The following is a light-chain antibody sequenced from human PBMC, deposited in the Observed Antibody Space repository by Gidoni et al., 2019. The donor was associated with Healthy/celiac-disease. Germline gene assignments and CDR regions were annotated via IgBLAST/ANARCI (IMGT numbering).Light chain of an antibody. V-gene: IGKV4-1*01. J-gene: IGKJ4*01. Sequence: DIVMTQSPDSLAVSLGGRATINCKSSQSVLYSSNNKNYLAWYQQKSGQPPKLLIYWASTRESGVPDRISGSGSGTDFTLTISSLQAEDVAVYYCQQYYSTPPTFGGGTKVEIK. CDR3: QQYYSTPPT. CDR1: QSVLYSSNNKNY. CDR2: WAS.